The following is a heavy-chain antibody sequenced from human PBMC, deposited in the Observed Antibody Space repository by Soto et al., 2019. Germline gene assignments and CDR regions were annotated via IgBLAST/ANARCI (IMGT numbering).Heavy chain of an antibody. CDR3: AKGSEPWYFQH. CDR1: GFTFSSYA. V-gene: IGHV3-23*01. CDR2: IIITGGST. J-gene: IGHJ1*01. D-gene: IGHD6-19*01. Sequence: GGSLRLSCAASGFTFSSYAMSWVRQAPGKGLEWVSTIIITGGSTYYADSVKGRFTISRDNSKNTLYLQMSSLRAEDTAAYYCAKGSEPWYFQHWGQGTLVTVSS.